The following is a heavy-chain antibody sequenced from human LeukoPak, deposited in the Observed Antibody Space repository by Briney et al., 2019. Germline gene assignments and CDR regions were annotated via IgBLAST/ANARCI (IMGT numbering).Heavy chain of an antibody. V-gene: IGHV3-74*01. CDR1: GFTFSSRW. Sequence: GGSLRLSCAVSGFTSGFTFSSRWMHWVRQVPGKGLVWVSRINSDGSSTTYADSVKGRFTISRDNAKNTLYLQMNSLRAEDTAVYYCARGHNYGDLDYWGQGTLVTVSS. J-gene: IGHJ4*02. CDR3: ARGHNYGDLDY. D-gene: IGHD4-17*01. CDR2: INSDGSST.